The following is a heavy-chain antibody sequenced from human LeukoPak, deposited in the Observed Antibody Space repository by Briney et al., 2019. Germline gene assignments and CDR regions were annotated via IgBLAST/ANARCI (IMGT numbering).Heavy chain of an antibody. CDR2: INHSGST. J-gene: IGHJ4*02. V-gene: IGHV4-34*01. CDR3: ARVPRRVAVAGTRKYYFDY. D-gene: IGHD6-19*01. Sequence: PSETLSLTCSVYGGSFSGYYWSWIRQPPGKGLEWIGEINHSGSTNYNRSLKSRVTISVDTSKNQCSLKLSAVTAADTAVYYCARVPRRVAVAGTRKYYFDYWGQGTLVTVSS. CDR1: GGSFSGYY.